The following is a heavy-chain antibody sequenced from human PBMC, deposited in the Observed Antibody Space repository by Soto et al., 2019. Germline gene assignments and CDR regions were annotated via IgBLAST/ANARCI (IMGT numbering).Heavy chain of an antibody. Sequence: GASVKVSCKASGGTFSSYTISWVRQAPGQGLEWMRRIIPILGIANYAQKFQGRVTITADKSTSTAYMELSSLRSEDTAVYYRASLGIAAAGPNYYYMDVWGKGTTVTVS. CDR1: GGTFSSYT. CDR3: ASLGIAAAGPNYYYMDV. J-gene: IGHJ6*03. V-gene: IGHV1-69*02. CDR2: IIPILGIA. D-gene: IGHD6-13*01.